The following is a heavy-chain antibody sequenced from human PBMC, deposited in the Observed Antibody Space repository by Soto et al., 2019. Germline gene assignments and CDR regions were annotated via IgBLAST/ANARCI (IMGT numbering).Heavy chain of an antibody. CDR1: GGSFSGYY. J-gene: IGHJ4*02. D-gene: IGHD2-2*02. CDR2: INHSGST. CDR3: ARGGPTPDIVVVPAAIPEYYFDY. Sequence: PSEALSLTCAVYGGSFSGYYWSWFRQPPGKGLEWIGEINHSGSTNYNPSLKSRVTISVDTSKNQFSLKLSSVTAADTAVYYCARGGPTPDIVVVPAAIPEYYFDYWGQGTLVTV. V-gene: IGHV4-34*01.